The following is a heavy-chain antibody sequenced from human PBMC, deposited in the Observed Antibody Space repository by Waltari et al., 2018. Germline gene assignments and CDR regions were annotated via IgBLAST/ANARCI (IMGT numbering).Heavy chain of an antibody. D-gene: IGHD2-8*01. Sequence: EVQLVESGGGLVQPGGSLRLSCAASGFTFSSYWMSWVRQAPGKGLEGVANIKQDGSEKYYVDSVKGRFTISRDNAKNSLYLQMNSLRAEDTAVYYCARGNAYYYYYMDVWGKGTTVTVSS. V-gene: IGHV3-7*01. CDR2: IKQDGSEK. CDR1: GFTFSSYW. CDR3: ARGNAYYYYYMDV. J-gene: IGHJ6*03.